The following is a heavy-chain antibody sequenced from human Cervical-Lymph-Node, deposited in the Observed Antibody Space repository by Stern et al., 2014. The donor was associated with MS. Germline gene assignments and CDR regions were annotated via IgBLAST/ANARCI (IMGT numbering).Heavy chain of an antibody. CDR3: AREATVPRGNWFDP. Sequence: QVQLVESGAGVVKPSQTLSLTCTVSGGSISSGDYYWRWMRQPPGKGLEGIGYIYYSGGTYCNPSLKSRVTKSVDTSKNQFCLKLTSVTAADTAVYYCAREATVPRGNWFDPWGQGTLVTVSS. J-gene: IGHJ5*02. CDR1: GGSISSGDYY. D-gene: IGHD4-17*01. V-gene: IGHV4-30-4*01. CDR2: IYYSGGT.